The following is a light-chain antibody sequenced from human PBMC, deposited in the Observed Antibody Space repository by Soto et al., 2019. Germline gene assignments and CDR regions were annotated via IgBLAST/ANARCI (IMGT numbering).Light chain of an antibody. CDR1: ENVRTF. CDR3: QQHSHWPPWT. Sequence: EVVLTQSPATLSLSPGERATLSCRASENVRTFVDWYQQKPGQAPRLLIYGASNRATGIPARFSGSGSGTDFPLTHSNLVPEDFAVYYCQQHSHWPPWTFGQGTRVEIQ. V-gene: IGKV3-11*01. CDR2: GAS. J-gene: IGKJ1*01.